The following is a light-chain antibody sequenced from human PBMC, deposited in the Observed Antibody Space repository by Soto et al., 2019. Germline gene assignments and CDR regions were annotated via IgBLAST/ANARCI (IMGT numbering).Light chain of an antibody. CDR2: DAS. V-gene: IGKV1-5*01. CDR1: HSISSW. CDR3: QQYNSYWM. Sequence: DIQMTQSPSTLSASVGDRVTITCRASHSISSWLAWYQQKPGKAPNLLIYDASTLESGVPSRFSGSGSGTEFTLTISSLQPDDFATYYCQQYNSYWMFGQGTKVDIK. J-gene: IGKJ1*01.